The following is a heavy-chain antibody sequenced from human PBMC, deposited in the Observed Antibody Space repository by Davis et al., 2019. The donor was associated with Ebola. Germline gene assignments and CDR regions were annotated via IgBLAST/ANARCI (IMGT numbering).Heavy chain of an antibody. CDR2: ITSSGPTT. J-gene: IGHJ3*01. CDR3: AKDTSNIWFDV. V-gene: IGHV3-23*01. Sequence: GESLKISCAASGFSFSTYGMSWVRQAPGKGLEWVSSITSSGPTTYYADSVKGRFTIPRDNSKNTLHLQMNSLRVEDTAIYYCAKDTSNIWFDVWGQGTVVTVSS. D-gene: IGHD1-26*01. CDR1: GFSFSTYG.